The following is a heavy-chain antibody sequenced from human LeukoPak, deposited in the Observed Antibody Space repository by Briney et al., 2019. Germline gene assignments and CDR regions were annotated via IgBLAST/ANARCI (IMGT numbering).Heavy chain of an antibody. Sequence: GRSLRLSCAASGFTFSSYAMHWVRQAPGKGLEWVAVIWYDGSNKYYADSVKGRFTISRDNSKNTLYLQMNSLRAEDTAVYYCARDHCSSTSCVYTFGDYWGQGTLVTVSS. V-gene: IGHV3-30-3*01. D-gene: IGHD2-2*01. J-gene: IGHJ4*02. CDR1: GFTFSSYA. CDR3: ARDHCSSTSCVYTFGDY. CDR2: IWYDGSNK.